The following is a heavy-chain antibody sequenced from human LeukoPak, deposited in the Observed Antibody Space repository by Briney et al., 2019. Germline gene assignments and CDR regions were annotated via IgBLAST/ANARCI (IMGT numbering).Heavy chain of an antibody. CDR3: ARCYTYGTTWFGGLDV. CDR2: ISGSGGGT. CDR1: GFTFSTYA. J-gene: IGHJ6*02. V-gene: IGHV3-23*01. Sequence: GGSLRLSCAVSGFTFSTYAMSWVRQAPGKGLEWVSGISGSGGGTYYADSVKGRFTISRDNSKNTLYLQMNSLRAEDTAIYYCARCYTYGTTWFGGLDVWGQGTTVTVSS. D-gene: IGHD3-10*01.